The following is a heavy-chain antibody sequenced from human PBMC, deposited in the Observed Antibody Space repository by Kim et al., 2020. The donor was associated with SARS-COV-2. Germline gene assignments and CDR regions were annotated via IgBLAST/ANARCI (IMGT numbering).Heavy chain of an antibody. CDR2: RT. CDR3: ARGLRGRYGY. Sequence: RTNSNPALKSRVTISVDTSKNQFSLKLSSVTAADTAVYYCARGLRGRYGYWGQGTLVTVSS. V-gene: IGHV4-34*01. J-gene: IGHJ4*02. D-gene: IGHD6-19*01.